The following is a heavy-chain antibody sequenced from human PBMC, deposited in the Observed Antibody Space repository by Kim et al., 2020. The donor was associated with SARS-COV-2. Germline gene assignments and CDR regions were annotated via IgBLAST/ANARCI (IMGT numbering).Heavy chain of an antibody. Sequence: SVKVSCKASGGTFSSCAISWVRQAPGQGLEWMGRIIPILGIANYAQKFQGRVTITADKSTSTAYMELSSLRSEDTAVYYCARDSSGYYRPFDYWGQGTLVTVFS. J-gene: IGHJ4*02. CDR2: IIPILGIA. V-gene: IGHV1-69*04. CDR1: GGTFSSCA. CDR3: ARDSSGYYRPFDY. D-gene: IGHD3-22*01.